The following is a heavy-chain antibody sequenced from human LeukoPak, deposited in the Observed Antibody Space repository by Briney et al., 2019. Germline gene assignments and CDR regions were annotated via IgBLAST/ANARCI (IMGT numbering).Heavy chain of an antibody. Sequence: SVKVSCKASGGTFCSYAISWVRQAPGQGLEWMGRIITILGIANYAQKLQGRVTITADKSTSTAYMELSSLRSEDTALYYCARDIDGYSSSWYSDYCGHGTLVTASS. D-gene: IGHD6-13*01. CDR2: IITILGIA. V-gene: IGHV1-69*04. CDR3: ARDIDGYSSSWYSDY. J-gene: IGHJ4*01. CDR1: GGTFCSYA.